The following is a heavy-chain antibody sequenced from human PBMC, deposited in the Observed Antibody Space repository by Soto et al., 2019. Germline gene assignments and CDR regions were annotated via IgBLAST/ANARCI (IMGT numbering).Heavy chain of an antibody. J-gene: IGHJ3*01. CDR1: GFAFRDFA. CDR3: VRDHIWAFDF. D-gene: IGHD2-21*01. CDR2: ISVTSGSI. V-gene: IGHV3-48*02. Sequence: EVQLVESGGGLVQPGGSLRISCAACGFAFRDFALNWVRQAPGKGLEWISYISVTSGSIFYADSVKGRFTISRDDGRNLLYLQMNTLRDEDTAVYFCVRDHIWAFDFWGRGTMVTVSS.